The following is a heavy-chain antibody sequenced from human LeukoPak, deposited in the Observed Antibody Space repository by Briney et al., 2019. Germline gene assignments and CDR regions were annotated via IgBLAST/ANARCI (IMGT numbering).Heavy chain of an antibody. D-gene: IGHD1-26*01. CDR1: GDSVSNKNTA. CDR3: VSLAGGNIDY. V-gene: IGHV6-1*01. Sequence: SQTLSLTCAISGDSVSNKNTAWNWIRQSPSRGLEWLGRTYYRSKWHNTYAASVKSRITINPDTSKNQFSLQLNSVTPEDTAVYFCVSLAGGNIDYWGQGTLVTVSS. CDR2: TYYRSKWHN. J-gene: IGHJ4*02.